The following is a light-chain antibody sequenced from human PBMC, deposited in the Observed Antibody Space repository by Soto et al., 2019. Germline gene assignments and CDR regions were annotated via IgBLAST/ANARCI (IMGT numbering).Light chain of an antibody. Sequence: DIQLTQSPSFLSASVGDIVTITFRASQGINYYLAWYQQKPAQAPNLLIYGASSLQRGVPSRFSGSGSGTEFTLTISSLQPEDFATYYCQQAISYPITFGQGTRLEIK. CDR3: QQAISYPIT. CDR2: GAS. J-gene: IGKJ5*01. V-gene: IGKV1-9*01. CDR1: QGINYY.